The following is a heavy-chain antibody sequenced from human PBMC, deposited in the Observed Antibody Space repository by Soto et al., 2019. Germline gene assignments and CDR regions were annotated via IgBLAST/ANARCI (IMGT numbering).Heavy chain of an antibody. CDR3: AIHESVYGSRSYYEDS. V-gene: IGHV5-51*01. CDR1: GYSFTRYW. J-gene: IGHJ4*02. D-gene: IGHD3-10*01. CDR2: IYPGDSDT. Sequence: PGESLKISCQGSGYSFTRYWIGWVRQMPGKGLEWMGIIYPGDSDTRYSPSFQGQVTISADKSISTAYLQWSSLKASDTAMYYCAIHESVYGSRSYYEDSWGQGTLVTAPQ.